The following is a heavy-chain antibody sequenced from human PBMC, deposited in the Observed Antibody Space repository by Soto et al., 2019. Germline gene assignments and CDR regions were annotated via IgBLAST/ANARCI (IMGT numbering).Heavy chain of an antibody. J-gene: IGHJ2*01. Sequence: GGSLRLSCAASGFTFSDHYMDWVRQAPGKGLEWVARTRNKANSYTTECAASVKGRSTVSRDNSQNSLYLQMNSLKTEDTAVYYCTRSSGTYRYFDLWGRGTLVTVSS. CDR3: TRSSGTYRYFDL. CDR1: GFTFSDHY. D-gene: IGHD1-26*01. CDR2: TRNKANSYTT. V-gene: IGHV3-72*01.